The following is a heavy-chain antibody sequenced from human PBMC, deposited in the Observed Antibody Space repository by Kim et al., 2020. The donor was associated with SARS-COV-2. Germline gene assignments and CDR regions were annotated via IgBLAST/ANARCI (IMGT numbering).Heavy chain of an antibody. V-gene: IGHV4-31*03. CDR3: ARGEEGACDY. CDR2: IYYSGST. CDR1: GGSISSGGYY. J-gene: IGHJ4*02. D-gene: IGHD3-16*01. Sequence: SETLSLTCTVSGGSISSGGYYWSWIRQHPGKGLEWIGYIYYSGSTYYNPSLKSRVTISVDTSKNQFSLKLSSVTAADTAVYYCARGEEGACDYWGQGTLVTVSS.